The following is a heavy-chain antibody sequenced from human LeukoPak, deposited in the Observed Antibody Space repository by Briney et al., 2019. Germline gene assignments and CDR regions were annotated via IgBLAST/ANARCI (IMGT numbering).Heavy chain of an antibody. CDR1: GFAFSSYA. Sequence: GGSLRLSCAASGFAFSSYAMSWVRQAPGKGLEWVSAISGSGGSTYYADSVKGRFTISRDNSKNTLYLQMNSLRAEDTAVYYCARDPAPPFDYWGQGTLVTVSS. J-gene: IGHJ4*02. V-gene: IGHV3-23*01. CDR3: ARDPAPPFDY. CDR2: ISGSGGST.